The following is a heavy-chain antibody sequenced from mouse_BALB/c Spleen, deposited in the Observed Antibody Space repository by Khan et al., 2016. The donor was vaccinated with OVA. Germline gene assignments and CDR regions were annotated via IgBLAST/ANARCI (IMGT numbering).Heavy chain of an antibody. CDR1: GYSFTDYM. V-gene: IGHV1-39*01. Sequence: EVQLQQSGPELVKPGASVKIACKASGYSFTDYMMLWVKQSHGKSLEWIGNINPYYGSTNYTLKFKDMATLTVDRSSRTAYMQLNSLTSEDSAVNYCARWGWLQGLLAYWGQGTLVTVSA. CDR2: INPYYGST. J-gene: IGHJ3*01. D-gene: IGHD2-2*01. CDR3: ARWGWLQGLLAY.